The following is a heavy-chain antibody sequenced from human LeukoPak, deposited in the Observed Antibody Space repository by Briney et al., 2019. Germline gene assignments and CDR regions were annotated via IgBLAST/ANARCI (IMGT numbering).Heavy chain of an antibody. CDR2: IVGGGNRV. V-gene: IGHV3-48*03. CDR3: AREMYGPGLYYFDY. J-gene: IGHJ4*02. D-gene: IGHD3-10*01. CDR1: GFTFSTYE. Sequence: GGSLRLSCTASGFTFSTYEMNWVRQAPGKGLEWISYIVGGGNRVNYADSVEGRFTISRDNAKNTLYLQMNSLRAEDTAVYYCAREMYGPGLYYFDYWGQGARVTVSS.